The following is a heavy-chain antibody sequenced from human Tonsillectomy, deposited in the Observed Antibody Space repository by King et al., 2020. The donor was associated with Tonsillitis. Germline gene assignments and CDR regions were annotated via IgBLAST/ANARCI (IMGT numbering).Heavy chain of an antibody. D-gene: IGHD3-16*02. V-gene: IGHV3-9*01. CDR1: GFTFDDYA. J-gene: IGHJ4*02. Sequence: VQLVESGGGLVQPGRSLRLSCAASGFTFDDYAMHWVRQAPGKGLEWVSYISWNSGTMNYADSVKGRFTISRDKAKNSMYLQMNSLRAEDTALYYCAKDTGHLWSDRTYVDYWGQGTLVTVSS. CDR3: AKDTGHLWSDRTYVDY. CDR2: ISWNSGTM.